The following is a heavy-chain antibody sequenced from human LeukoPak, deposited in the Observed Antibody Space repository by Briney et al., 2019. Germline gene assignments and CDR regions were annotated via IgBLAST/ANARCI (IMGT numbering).Heavy chain of an antibody. CDR1: GGSISSYY. CDR2: IYTSGST. J-gene: IGHJ2*01. V-gene: IGHV4-4*07. CDR3: ARDNCSGGSCYSPPGSLFRRYRYFDL. D-gene: IGHD2-15*01. Sequence: SETLSLTCTVSGGSISSYYWSWIRQPAGKGLEWIGRIYTSGSTNYNPSLKSRVTMSVDTSKNQFSLKLSSVTAADTAVYYCARDNCSGGSCYSPPGSLFRRYRYFDLWGRGTLVTVSS.